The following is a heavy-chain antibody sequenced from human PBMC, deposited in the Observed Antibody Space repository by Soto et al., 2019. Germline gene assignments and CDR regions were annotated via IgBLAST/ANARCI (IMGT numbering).Heavy chain of an antibody. CDR1: GGSITGYY. V-gene: IGHV4-59*08. D-gene: IGHD4-4*01. CDR2: IHYSGST. CDR3: ARHSYYSNTMRFDP. Sequence: QVQLQESGPGLVQPSETLSLTCTVSGGSITGYYWSWIRQPPGKGPAWIGNIHYSGSTNYNPSLKSRVTISVDTSKNQFSLRLSSVTAAETAVYYCARHSYYSNTMRFDPWGQGTLVPVSS. J-gene: IGHJ5*02.